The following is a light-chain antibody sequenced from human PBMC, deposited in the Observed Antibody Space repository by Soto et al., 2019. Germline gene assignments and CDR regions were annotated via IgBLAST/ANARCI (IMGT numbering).Light chain of an antibody. V-gene: IGKV3-20*01. CDR3: QQYDDSMT. Sequence: ELVLTQSPGPLSLSPGERSTPPCRASQSISSNYLAWYQQKPGQAPRLLIYGASTRATGIPDRFSGSGSGTDFTLTISRLEPEDFAVYHCQQYDDSMTCGQGTKVDI. CDR2: GAS. J-gene: IGKJ1*01. CDR1: QSISSNY.